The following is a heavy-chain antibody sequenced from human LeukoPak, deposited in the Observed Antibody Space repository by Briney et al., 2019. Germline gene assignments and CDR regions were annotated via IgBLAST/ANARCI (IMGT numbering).Heavy chain of an antibody. D-gene: IGHD2-15*01. J-gene: IGHJ6*02. Sequence: GGSLRLSCAASGFTFSSYSMNWVRQAPGKGLEWVSYISSSISTIYYADSVKGRFTISRDNAKNSLYLQMNSLRAEDTAVYYCARDNIVVVVAAPPNYYYYGMDVWGQGTTVTVSS. CDR3: ARDNIVVVVAAPPNYYYYGMDV. V-gene: IGHV3-48*01. CDR1: GFTFSSYS. CDR2: ISSSISTI.